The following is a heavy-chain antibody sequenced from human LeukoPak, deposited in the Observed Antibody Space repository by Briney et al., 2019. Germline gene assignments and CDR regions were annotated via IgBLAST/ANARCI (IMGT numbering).Heavy chain of an antibody. CDR3: AVDYYDSSGYYSFDY. J-gene: IGHJ4*02. Sequence: GGSLRLSCAASGFTFSSYAMHWVRQAPGKGLEWVAVISYDGSNKYYADSVKGRFTISRDNSKNTLYLQMNSLRAEDTAVYYCAVDYYDSSGYYSFDYWGQGTLVTVSS. D-gene: IGHD3-22*01. CDR2: ISYDGSNK. CDR1: GFTFSSYA. V-gene: IGHV3-30*04.